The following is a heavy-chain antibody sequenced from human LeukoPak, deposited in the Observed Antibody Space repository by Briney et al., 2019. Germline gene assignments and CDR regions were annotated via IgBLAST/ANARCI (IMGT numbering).Heavy chain of an antibody. V-gene: IGHV3-21*01. J-gene: IGHJ6*04. CDR3: ARSGGTSTDYYYYYGMDV. CDR2: TSSSSSYI. D-gene: IGHD3-16*01. Sequence: GGSLRLSCAASGFTFSSYSMNWVRQAPGKGLEWVSSTSSSSSYIYYADSMKGRFTISRDNAKNSLYLQMNSLRAEDTAVYYCARSGGTSTDYYYYYGMDVWGKGTTVTVSS. CDR1: GFTFSSYS.